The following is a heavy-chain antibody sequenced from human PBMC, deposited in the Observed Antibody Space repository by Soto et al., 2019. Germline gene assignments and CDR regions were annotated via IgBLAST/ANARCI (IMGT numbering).Heavy chain of an antibody. CDR1: GYTFTRYS. V-gene: IGHV1-3*01. CDR3: ASGGADTSAWYGGDY. J-gene: IGHJ4*02. D-gene: IGHD6-19*01. Sequence: QVQLVQSGAEVKKPGASVKVSCRASGYTFTRYSIIWVRPAHGPKIERLGWVNVGTGRTEYSQRTQGRLTITGEAAESPAYIELDTLSSEDPAVYYCASGGADTSAWYGGDYCGQGTQVVVSS. CDR2: VNVGTGRT.